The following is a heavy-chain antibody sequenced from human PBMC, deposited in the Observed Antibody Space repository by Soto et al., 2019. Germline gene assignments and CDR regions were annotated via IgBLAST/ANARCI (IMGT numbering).Heavy chain of an antibody. J-gene: IGHJ3*02. D-gene: IGHD3-22*01. V-gene: IGHV1-46*01. CDR2: INPSGGST. CDR1: GYTFTSHY. CDR3: AREAYYYDSRAPSAFDI. Sequence: ASVKVSCKASGYTFTSHYMHWVRQAPGQGLEWMGIINPSGGSTSYAQKFQGRVTMTRDTSTSTVYMELSSLRSEDTAVYYCAREAYYYDSRAPSAFDIWGQGTMVTVSS.